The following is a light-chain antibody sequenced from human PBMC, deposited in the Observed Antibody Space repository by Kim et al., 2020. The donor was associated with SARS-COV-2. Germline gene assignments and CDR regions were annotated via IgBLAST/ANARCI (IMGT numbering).Light chain of an antibody. Sequence: EIVLTQSPGTLSLSPGEVATLSCRASQRVSGSFLAWYQQKPGQAPRLLIYGASSRATGIPDRFSGSGSGTDFTLTITRLEPEDFAVYYCQQYGNSPPWTFGQGTKVDI. J-gene: IGKJ1*01. CDR2: GAS. CDR1: QRVSGSF. CDR3: QQYGNSPPWT. V-gene: IGKV3-20*01.